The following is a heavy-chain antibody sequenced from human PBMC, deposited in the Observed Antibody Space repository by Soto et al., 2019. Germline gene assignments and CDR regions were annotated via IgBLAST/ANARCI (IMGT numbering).Heavy chain of an antibody. Sequence: SETLSLTCTVSGGSISSYYWSWIRQPPGKGLEWIGYIYYSGSTNYNPSLKSRLTITVDTSKNQFSLKLRSVTAADTAVYYCARDGGSGSYQGYYYYGMDVWGQGTTVTVSS. D-gene: IGHD1-26*01. CDR2: IYYSGST. CDR3: ARDGGSGSYQGYYYYGMDV. CDR1: GGSISSYY. J-gene: IGHJ6*02. V-gene: IGHV4-59*01.